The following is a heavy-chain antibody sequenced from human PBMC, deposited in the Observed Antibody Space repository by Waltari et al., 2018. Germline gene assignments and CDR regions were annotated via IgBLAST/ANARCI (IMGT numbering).Heavy chain of an antibody. CDR3: AREPQIAVASYYYYYYMDV. CDR1: GGPFSSYT. J-gene: IGHJ6*03. D-gene: IGHD6-19*01. Sequence: QVQLVQSGAEVKKPGSSVKVSCKASGGPFSSYTISWVRPAPDQGLEWMGGFIPIVGTANYAQKFQGRVTITADKSTSTAYMELSSLRSEDTAVYYCAREPQIAVASYYYYYYMDVWGKGTTVTVSS. CDR2: FIPIVGTA. V-gene: IGHV1-69*14.